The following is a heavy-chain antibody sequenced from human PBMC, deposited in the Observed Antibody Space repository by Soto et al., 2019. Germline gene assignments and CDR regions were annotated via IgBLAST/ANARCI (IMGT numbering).Heavy chain of an antibody. Sequence: PGGSLRLSCAASGFTFSSYSMNWVRQAPGKGLEWVSSISSSSSYIYYADSVKGRFTISRDNAKNSLYLQMNSLRAEDTAVYYCARDLDFTTSRWFDPWGQGTLVTVSS. CDR3: ARDLDFTTSRWFDP. CDR1: GFTFSSYS. D-gene: IGHD3-3*01. V-gene: IGHV3-21*01. CDR2: ISSSSSYI. J-gene: IGHJ5*02.